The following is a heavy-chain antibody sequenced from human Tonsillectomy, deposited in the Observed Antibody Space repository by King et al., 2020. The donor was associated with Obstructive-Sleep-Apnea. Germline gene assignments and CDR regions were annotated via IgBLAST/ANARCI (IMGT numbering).Heavy chain of an antibody. D-gene: IGHD3-9*01. Sequence: VQLVESGGGLVQPGGSLRLSCAGSGFTFRSYAMRWVRQAPGKGLEWVSGISGSGRSTYYADSVKGRFTISRDNSKTTLYLQMNSLRDEDTAVYYCAKDSMDYDTLTGPVDYWGQGTLVTVSS. CDR2: ISGSGRST. J-gene: IGHJ4*02. CDR3: AKDSMDYDTLTGPVDY. V-gene: IGHV3-23*04. CDR1: GFTFRSYA.